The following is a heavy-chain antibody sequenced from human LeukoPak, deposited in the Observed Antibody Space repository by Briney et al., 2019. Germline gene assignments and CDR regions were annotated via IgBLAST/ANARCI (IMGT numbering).Heavy chain of an antibody. V-gene: IGHV3-30*02. CDR2: IRYDGSNK. J-gene: IGHJ4*02. Sequence: PGGSLRLSCAASGFTFSSYAMSWVRQAPGKGLEWVAFIRYDGSNKYYADSVKGRFTISRDNSKNTLYLQMNSLRAEDTAVYYCAKDRPWYYDSSGYYGPMGLWGQGTLVTVSS. CDR1: GFTFSSYA. D-gene: IGHD3-22*01. CDR3: AKDRPWYYDSSGYYGPMGL.